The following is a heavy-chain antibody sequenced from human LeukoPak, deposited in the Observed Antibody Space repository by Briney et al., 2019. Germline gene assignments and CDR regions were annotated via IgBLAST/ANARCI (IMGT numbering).Heavy chain of an antibody. CDR2: INSDGSST. Sequence: GGSLRLSCAASGFTFSSYWMHWVRQASGKGLVWVSRINSDGSSTSYADSVKGRFTISRDNAKNTLYLQMNSLRAEDTAVYYCARAISYGYGGLDYWGQGTLVTVSS. V-gene: IGHV3-74*01. J-gene: IGHJ4*02. CDR1: GFTFSSYW. D-gene: IGHD5-18*01. CDR3: ARAISYGYGGLDY.